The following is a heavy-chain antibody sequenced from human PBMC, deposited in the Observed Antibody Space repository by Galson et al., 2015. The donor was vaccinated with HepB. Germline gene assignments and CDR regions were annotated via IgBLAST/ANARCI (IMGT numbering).Heavy chain of an antibody. D-gene: IGHD2-2*01. CDR1: GGTFSSYA. J-gene: IGHJ4*02. CDR2: IIPIFGTA. V-gene: IGHV1-69*13. CDR3: ARVSHCSSTSCYDDY. Sequence: SVKVSCKASGGTFSSYAISWVRQAPGQGLEWMGGIIPIFGTANYAQKFQGRVTITADESTSTAYMELSSLRSEDTAVYYCARVSHCSSTSCYDDYWGQGTLVTVSS.